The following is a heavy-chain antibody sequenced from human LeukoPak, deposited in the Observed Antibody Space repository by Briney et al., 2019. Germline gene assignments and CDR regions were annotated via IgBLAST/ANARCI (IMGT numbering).Heavy chain of an antibody. Sequence: SETLSLTCAVSGDSIRSRDYYWAWIRQPPGRGLEWIGTIYYSGNTYYSPSLKSRVTISVDASKSLFSLRLTSVTAADTSVYYCATRRFTNWFGPWGPGTLVNVSS. CDR3: ATRRFTNWFGP. V-gene: IGHV4-39*02. CDR2: IYYSGNT. CDR1: GDSIRSRDYY. D-gene: IGHD3-3*01. J-gene: IGHJ5*02.